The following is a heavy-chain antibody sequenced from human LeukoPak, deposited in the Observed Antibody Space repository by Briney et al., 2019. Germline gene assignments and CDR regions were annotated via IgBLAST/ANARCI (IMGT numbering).Heavy chain of an antibody. CDR1: GFTFSSYW. CDR3: ARAPSEIGGYYPEYFRH. D-gene: IGHD3-22*01. J-gene: IGHJ1*01. CDR2: IKSDGST. Sequence: GGSLRLSCAASGFTFSSYWMHWVRQAPGKGLVLVSRIKSDGSTNYADSVKGRFTISRDNAKNTLSLQMNSLRAEDTGVYYCARAPSEIGGYYPEYFRHWGQGTLVTVFS. V-gene: IGHV3-74*01.